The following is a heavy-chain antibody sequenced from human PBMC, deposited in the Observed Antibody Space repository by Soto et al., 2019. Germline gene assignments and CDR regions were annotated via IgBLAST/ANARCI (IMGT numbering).Heavy chain of an antibody. D-gene: IGHD1-1*01. J-gene: IGHJ4*02. Sequence: PGGSLRLSCAASGFTFIGDAMSWVRQAPGKGLEWVSSISGSGEMTHYAESVKGRFTISRDNSKNTLYLQMESLRAEDTALYYCARSEMTYNWNDWGQGTLVTVSS. V-gene: IGHV3-23*01. CDR1: GFTFIGDA. CDR2: ISGSGEMT. CDR3: ARSEMTYNWND.